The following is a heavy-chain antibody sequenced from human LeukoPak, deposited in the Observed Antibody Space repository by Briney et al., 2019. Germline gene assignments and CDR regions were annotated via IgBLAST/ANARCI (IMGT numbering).Heavy chain of an antibody. V-gene: IGHV1-2*02. CDR3: ARARGYSYGYDY. CDR2: INPNSGAT. CDR1: GYSFNAYY. D-gene: IGHD5-18*01. Sequence: ASVKVSCKASGYSFNAYYIHWVRQAPGQGLEWMGWINPNSGATTYAQKFQGSVTMTGDTSIITAYMELSSLRSDDTAVYYCARARGYSYGYDYWGQGTLVTVSP. J-gene: IGHJ4*02.